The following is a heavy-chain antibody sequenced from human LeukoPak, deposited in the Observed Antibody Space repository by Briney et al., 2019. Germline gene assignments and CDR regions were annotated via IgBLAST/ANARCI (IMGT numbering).Heavy chain of an antibody. D-gene: IGHD6-6*01. CDR1: GFTFSSYA. CDR2: ISGSGGST. V-gene: IGHV3-23*01. CDR3: AKDRIAARLIVLWDY. Sequence: GGSLRLSCAASGFTFSSYAMSWVRQAPGKGLEWVSAISGSGGSTYYADSVKGRFTISRDNSKNTLYLQMDSLRAEDTAVYYCAKDRIAARLIVLWDYWGQGTLVTVSS. J-gene: IGHJ4*02.